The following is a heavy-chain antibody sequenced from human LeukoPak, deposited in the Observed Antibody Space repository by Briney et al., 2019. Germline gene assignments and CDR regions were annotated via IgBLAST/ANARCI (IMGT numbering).Heavy chain of an antibody. Sequence: GGSLRLSCAASGFTFSSYAMSWVRQAPGKGLEWVSAISGSGGSTYYADSVEGRFTISRDNSKNTLYLQMNSLRAEDTAVYYCAKAGILTLYAFDIWGQGTMVTVSS. CDR2: ISGSGGST. V-gene: IGHV3-23*01. D-gene: IGHD2-15*01. CDR1: GFTFSSYA. J-gene: IGHJ3*02. CDR3: AKAGILTLYAFDI.